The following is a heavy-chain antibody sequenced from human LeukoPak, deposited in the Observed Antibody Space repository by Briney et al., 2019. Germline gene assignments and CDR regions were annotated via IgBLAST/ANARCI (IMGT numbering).Heavy chain of an antibody. CDR3: ASEGVATPATIDY. V-gene: IGHV3-48*01. Sequence: PGGSLRLSCAASGFTFSTYSVNWVRQAPGKGLEWVSYISSSSSTIRYADSVRGRFTISRDNAKNSLFLQMNSLGAEDTAVYYCASEGVATPATIDYWGQGTLVTVSS. D-gene: IGHD6-13*01. CDR1: GFTFSTYS. J-gene: IGHJ4*02. CDR2: ISSSSSTI.